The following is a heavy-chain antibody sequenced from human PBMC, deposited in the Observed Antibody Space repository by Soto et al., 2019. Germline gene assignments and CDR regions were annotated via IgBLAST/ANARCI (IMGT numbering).Heavy chain of an antibody. CDR2: IIPLFGTA. Sequence: QVQLVQSGAEVKKPGSSVKVSCKASGGTFSSYAISWVRQAPGQGLEWMGGIIPLFGTANYAQKFQGRVTITADESTSTAYMDLSIMRSEDTAVYYCARAYRGPGLFDIWGQGTMLTVSS. CDR1: GGTFSSYA. CDR3: ARAYRGPGLFDI. V-gene: IGHV1-69*01. D-gene: IGHD3-10*01. J-gene: IGHJ3*02.